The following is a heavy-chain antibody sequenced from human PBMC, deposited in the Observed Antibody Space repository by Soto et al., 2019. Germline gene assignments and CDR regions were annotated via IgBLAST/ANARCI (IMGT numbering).Heavy chain of an antibody. CDR1: GGSISSSSYY. D-gene: IGHD1-7*01. V-gene: IGHV4-39*01. J-gene: IGHJ3*02. Sequence: SETLSLTCTVSGGSISSSSYYWGWIRQPPGKGLEWIGSIYYSGSTYYNPSLKSRVTISVDTSKNQFSLKLSSVTAADTAVYYCARRPGGWPELQHAFDIWGQGTMVTVSS. CDR3: ARRPGGWPELQHAFDI. CDR2: IYYSGST.